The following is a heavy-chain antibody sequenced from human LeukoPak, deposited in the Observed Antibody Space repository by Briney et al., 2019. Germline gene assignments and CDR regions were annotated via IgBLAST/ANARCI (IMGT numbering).Heavy chain of an antibody. D-gene: IGHD2-2*02. CDR3: ARYPGGGPAAIKYYFDY. V-gene: IGHV4-4*07. CDR1: GGSISSYY. J-gene: IGHJ4*02. Sequence: PSETLSLTCTVSGGSISSYYWSWIRQPAGKGLEWIGRIYTSGSTNYNPSLKSRVTMSVDTSKNQFSLKLSSVTAADTAVYYCARYPGGGPAAIKYYFDYWGQGTLVTVSS. CDR2: IYTSGST.